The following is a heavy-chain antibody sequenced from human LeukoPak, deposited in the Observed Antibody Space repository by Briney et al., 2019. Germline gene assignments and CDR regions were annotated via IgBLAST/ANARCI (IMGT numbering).Heavy chain of an antibody. CDR3: AKLKSALIVVGA. Sequence: PGGSLRLSCAASGFTFRRSSLSWVRQAPGQGLEWVSSMSGAGDIAHYAESVRGRFTISRDNSRNTLYLQMNSLRADDTAVYYCAKLKSALIVVGAWGQGIRVAVSS. J-gene: IGHJ5*02. CDR2: MSGAGDIA. V-gene: IGHV3-23*01. CDR1: GFTFRRSS. D-gene: IGHD3-22*01.